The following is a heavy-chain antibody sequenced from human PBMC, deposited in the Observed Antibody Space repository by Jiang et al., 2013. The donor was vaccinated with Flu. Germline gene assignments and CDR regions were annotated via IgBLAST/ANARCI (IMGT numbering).Heavy chain of an antibody. CDR1: GFTFSTSL. CDR2: IYPADSDT. D-gene: IGHD4-17*01. CDR3: ARLSDGDYALDY. Sequence: AEVKKPGESLKISCKGSGFTFSTSLIAWVRQMPGGGLEWMGSIYPADSDTTYSPSFQGQVTISADKSISTAYLQWSSLKTSDTAMYYCARLSDGDYALDYWGQGTLVTVSS. V-gene: IGHV5-51*01. J-gene: IGHJ4*02.